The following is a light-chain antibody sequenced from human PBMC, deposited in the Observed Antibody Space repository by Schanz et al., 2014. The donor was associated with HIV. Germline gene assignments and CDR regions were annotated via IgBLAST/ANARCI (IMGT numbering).Light chain of an antibody. Sequence: QSVLTQPPSASGTPGQRVTISCSGSSSSIKTNTVNWFQQLPGTAPKLLIYNTYHRPSGVPDRFSGSESGTSASLAISGLQSEDEADYYCGTWDDGLEAWVFGGGTKLTVL. CDR3: GTWDDGLEAWV. CDR2: NTY. V-gene: IGLV1-44*01. CDR1: SSSIKTNT. J-gene: IGLJ3*02.